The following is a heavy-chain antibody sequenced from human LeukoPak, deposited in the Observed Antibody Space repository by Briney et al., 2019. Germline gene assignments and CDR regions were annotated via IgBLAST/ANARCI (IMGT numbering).Heavy chain of an antibody. J-gene: IGHJ6*03. CDR2: IIPIFGTA. Sequence: WASVKVSCKASGGTFSSYAISWVRQAPGQGLEWMGGIIPIFGTANYAQKFQGRVTITTDESTSTAYMELSSLRSEDTAVYYCGYSSLGEMRKYYYYYYMDVWGKGTTVTVSS. V-gene: IGHV1-69*05. D-gene: IGHD3-10*01. CDR3: GYSSLGEMRKYYYYYYMDV. CDR1: GGTFSSYA.